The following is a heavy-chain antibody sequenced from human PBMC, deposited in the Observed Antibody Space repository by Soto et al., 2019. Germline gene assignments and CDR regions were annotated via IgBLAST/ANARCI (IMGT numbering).Heavy chain of an antibody. CDR2: IKQDGSEK. D-gene: IGHD3-3*02. J-gene: IGHJ4*02. Sequence: GGSLRLSCAASGFTFSSYWMSWVRQAPGKGLEWVANIKQDGSEKYYVDSVKGRFTISRDNAKNSLYLQMNSLRAEDTAVYYCARDIVSSIFGVVTLNWGQGTLVTVSS. V-gene: IGHV3-7*01. CDR1: GFTFSSYW. CDR3: ARDIVSSIFGVVTLN.